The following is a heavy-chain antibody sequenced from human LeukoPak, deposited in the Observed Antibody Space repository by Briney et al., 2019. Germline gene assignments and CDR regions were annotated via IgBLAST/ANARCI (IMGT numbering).Heavy chain of an antibody. Sequence: SGTLSLTCAVSGGSISSSNWWSWVRQPPGKGLEWIGEIYHSGSTNYNPSLKSRVTISVDKSKNQFSLKLSSVTAADTAVYYCARLYYDSSGYYQICYFDYWGQGTLVTVSS. J-gene: IGHJ4*02. D-gene: IGHD3-22*01. CDR2: IYHSGST. V-gene: IGHV4-4*02. CDR3: ARLYYDSSGYYQICYFDY. CDR1: GGSISSSNW.